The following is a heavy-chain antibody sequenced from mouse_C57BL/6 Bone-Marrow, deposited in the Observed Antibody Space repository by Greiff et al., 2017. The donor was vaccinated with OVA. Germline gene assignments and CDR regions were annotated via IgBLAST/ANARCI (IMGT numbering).Heavy chain of an antibody. CDR3: ARGGTGYAMDY. V-gene: IGHV5-17*01. Sequence: EVHLVESGGGLVKPGGSLKLSCAASGFTFSDYGMHWVRQAPEKGLEWVAYISSGRSTIYYAATVKGRFTITRDNAKNTLFLQRTSLRSEDTAMYYCARGGTGYAMDYWGQGTSVTVSS. D-gene: IGHD4-1*01. CDR1: GFTFSDYG. J-gene: IGHJ4*01. CDR2: ISSGRSTI.